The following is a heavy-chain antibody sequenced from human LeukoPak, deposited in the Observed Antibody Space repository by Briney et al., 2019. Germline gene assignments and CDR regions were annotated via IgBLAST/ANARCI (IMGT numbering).Heavy chain of an antibody. Sequence: SETLSLTCTVSGYSISSGYYWGWIRQPPGKGLEWTGNIDHSGSTYYNPSLKSRITISVDTSKNQFSLKLSSVTAADTAVYYCARLLQENYGDLHDNDYWGQGTLVTVSS. D-gene: IGHD4-17*01. CDR2: IDHSGST. V-gene: IGHV4-38-2*02. J-gene: IGHJ4*02. CDR1: GYSISSGYY. CDR3: ARLLQENYGDLHDNDY.